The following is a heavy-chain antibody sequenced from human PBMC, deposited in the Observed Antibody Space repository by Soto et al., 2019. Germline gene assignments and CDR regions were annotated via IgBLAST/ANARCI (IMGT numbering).Heavy chain of an antibody. D-gene: IGHD3-9*01. V-gene: IGHV3-53*01. CDR3: AREVSPYYDILTGYFGSWFDP. Sequence: GGSLRLSCAASGFTFDDYAMHWVRQAPGKGLEWVSVIYSGGSTYYADSVKGRFTISRDNSKNTLYLQMNSLRAEDTAVYYCAREVSPYYDILTGYFGSWFDPWGQGTLVTVSS. CDR2: IYSGGST. J-gene: IGHJ5*02. CDR1: GFTFDDYA.